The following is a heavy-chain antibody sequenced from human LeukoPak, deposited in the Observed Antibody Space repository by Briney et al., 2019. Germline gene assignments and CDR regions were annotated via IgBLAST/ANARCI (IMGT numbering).Heavy chain of an antibody. CDR3: ARDHMGYDY. CDR1: GFTFSSYS. Sequence: PGGSLRLSWAASGFTFSSYSMNWVRQAPGKGLEWVSYISSGGSTTYYAGSVKGRFTVSRDNAKNSLYLQMNSLRAEDTAVYYCARDHMGYDYWGQGTLVTVSS. D-gene: IGHD1-26*01. CDR2: ISSGGSTT. J-gene: IGHJ4*02. V-gene: IGHV3-48*04.